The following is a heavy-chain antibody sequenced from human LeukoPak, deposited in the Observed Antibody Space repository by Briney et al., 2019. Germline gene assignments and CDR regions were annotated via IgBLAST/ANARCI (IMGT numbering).Heavy chain of an antibody. V-gene: IGHV4-34*01. J-gene: IGHJ6*03. Sequence: PSETLSLTCAVYGGSFSGYYWSWIRQPPGKGLEWIGEINHSGSTNYNPSLKSRVTISVDTSKNQFSPKLSSVTAADTAVYYCARVEEGYGSGRRENYYYYYMDVWGKGTTVTISS. CDR2: INHSGST. CDR1: GGSFSGYY. D-gene: IGHD3-10*01. CDR3: ARVEEGYGSGRRENYYYYYMDV.